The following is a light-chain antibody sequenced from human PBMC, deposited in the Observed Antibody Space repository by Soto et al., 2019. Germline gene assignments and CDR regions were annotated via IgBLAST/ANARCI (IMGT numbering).Light chain of an antibody. V-gene: IGKV3-20*01. Sequence: EIVLTQSPGTLSLSPGDRATLSCRASQSVSSSYLAWYKQKTGQAPRLLIYGASSRATGIPDRFSGSGSGTDFTLTISSLQPDDFATYYGQQYSDSSGAFGQGTKVDIK. J-gene: IGKJ1*01. CDR1: QSVSSSY. CDR2: GAS. CDR3: QQYSDSSGA.